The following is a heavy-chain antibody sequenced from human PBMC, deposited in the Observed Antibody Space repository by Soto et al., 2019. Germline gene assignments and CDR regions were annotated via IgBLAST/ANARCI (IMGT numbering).Heavy chain of an antibody. CDR1: GVTFSSYG. Sequence: GGALILSCAASGVTFSSYGMHGVRQAPGKGLEWVAVISYDGSNKYYADSVKGRFTISRDNSKNTLYLQMNSLRAEDTAVYYCAKDFNPRHYYGMDVWGQGTTVTVSS. CDR2: ISYDGSNK. V-gene: IGHV3-30*18. J-gene: IGHJ6*02. CDR3: AKDFNPRHYYGMDV.